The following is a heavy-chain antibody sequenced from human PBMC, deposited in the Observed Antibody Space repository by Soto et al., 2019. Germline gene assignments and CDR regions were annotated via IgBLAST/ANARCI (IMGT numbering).Heavy chain of an antibody. CDR3: ARGAGIAVTSTSFDC. CDR1: GFTFSSYS. D-gene: IGHD6-19*01. Sequence: QVHLVESGGGVVQPGRSLRLSCAASGFTFSSYSMHWVRQAPGKGLEWVAVISYDGSYKYNADSVKGRFTISRDNSRNTLYLQMNSRRADDTAVYYCARGAGIAVTSTSFDCWGQGTLVTVSS. J-gene: IGHJ4*02. CDR2: ISYDGSYK. V-gene: IGHV3-30-3*01.